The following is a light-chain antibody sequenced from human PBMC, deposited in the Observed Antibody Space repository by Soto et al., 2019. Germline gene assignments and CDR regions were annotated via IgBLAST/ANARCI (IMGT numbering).Light chain of an antibody. CDR1: SSDFGGYNY. V-gene: IGLV2-14*01. Sequence: QSVLTQPASVSGSPGQSITISCTGTSSDFGGYNYVSWYQQHPGKAPKLMIYDVSNRPSGVSNRFSGSKSGNTASLTISGLQAEDEADYYCSSYTSSSTLVFFGTGTKVTVL. CDR3: SSYTSSSTLVF. CDR2: DVS. J-gene: IGLJ1*01.